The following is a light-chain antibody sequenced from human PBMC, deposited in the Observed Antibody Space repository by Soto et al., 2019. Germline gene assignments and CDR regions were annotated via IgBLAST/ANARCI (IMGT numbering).Light chain of an antibody. CDR1: QTVGRDY. CDR2: GAS. CDR3: QQYATSPLT. V-gene: IGKV3D-20*01. J-gene: IGKJ4*01. Sequence: EIVLTQSPATLSLSPGERATLSCGASQTVGRDYLAWYQQKPGLAPRLLISGASTRATGIPDRFSGSGSGTNFTLTISRLEPEDFAVYFCQQYATSPLTFGGGAEVEIK.